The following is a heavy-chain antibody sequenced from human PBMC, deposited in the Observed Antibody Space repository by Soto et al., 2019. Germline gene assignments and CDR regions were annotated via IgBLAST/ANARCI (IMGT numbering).Heavy chain of an antibody. CDR1: GFTFGDYA. CDR3: TRDSYGDYYDSSGYLDY. J-gene: IGHJ4*02. CDR2: IRSKAYGGTT. Sequence: GGSLRLSCTASGFTFGDYAMSWFRQAPGKGLEWVGFIRSKAYGGTTEYAASVKGRFTISRDDSKSIAYLQMNSLKTEDTAVYYCTRDSYGDYYDSSGYLDYWGQGTLVTVSS. D-gene: IGHD3-22*01. V-gene: IGHV3-49*03.